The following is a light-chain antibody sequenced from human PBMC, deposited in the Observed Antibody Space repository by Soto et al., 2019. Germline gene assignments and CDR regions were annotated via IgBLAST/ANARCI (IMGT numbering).Light chain of an antibody. CDR1: QNIGGW. CDR3: QQYNSYWT. CDR2: DAF. J-gene: IGKJ1*01. V-gene: IGKV1-5*01. Sequence: DIQMTQSPSTLSASVGDRVTITCRASQNIGGWLAWYQQKPGKAPKFLIFDAFSLESGVPSRFSGSGSGTEFTLTISSLQPDDFATYYCQQYNSYWTFGKGTKVDIK.